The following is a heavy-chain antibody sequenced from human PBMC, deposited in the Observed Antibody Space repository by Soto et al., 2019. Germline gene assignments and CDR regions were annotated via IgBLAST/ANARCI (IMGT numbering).Heavy chain of an antibody. V-gene: IGHV4-34*01. D-gene: IGHD6-13*01. Sequence: PSETLSLTCAVYGGSFSGYYWSWIRQPPGKGLEWIGEINHSGSTNYNPSLKSRVTISVDTSKNQFSLKLSSVTAADTAVYYCANLAGSDYWGQGTLVTVSS. CDR2: INHSGST. J-gene: IGHJ4*02. CDR3: ANLAGSDY. CDR1: GGSFSGYY.